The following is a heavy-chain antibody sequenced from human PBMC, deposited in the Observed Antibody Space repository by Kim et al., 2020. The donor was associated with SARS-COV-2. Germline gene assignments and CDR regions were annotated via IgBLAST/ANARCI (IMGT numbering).Heavy chain of an antibody. V-gene: IGHV3-48*02. CDR3: VRDHDYRGYWFAFDI. D-gene: IGHD3-22*01. J-gene: IGHJ3*02. Sequence: GGSLRLSCAASGFTLSDYSMNWVRQTPEKGLEWLSFITSRGDVIHYADSVKGRFTISRDNAVNSLFLQMDSLRDEDTAVYYCVRDHDYRGYWFAFDIWGQGTMVTVSS. CDR1: GFTLSDYS. CDR2: ITSRGDVI.